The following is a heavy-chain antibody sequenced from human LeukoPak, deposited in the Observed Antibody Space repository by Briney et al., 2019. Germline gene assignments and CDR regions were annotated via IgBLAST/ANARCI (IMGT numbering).Heavy chain of an antibody. Sequence: PGGSLRLSCAASGFTFSSYWMSWVRQAPGKGLEWVSGISWNSGSAGYADSVKGRFTISRDSAKNSLYLQMNSLRTEDTALYYCAKDRTYSAYAALDYWGQGTLVTVSS. CDR2: ISWNSGSA. J-gene: IGHJ4*02. CDR3: AKDRTYSAYAALDY. CDR1: GFTFSSYW. D-gene: IGHD5-12*01. V-gene: IGHV3-9*01.